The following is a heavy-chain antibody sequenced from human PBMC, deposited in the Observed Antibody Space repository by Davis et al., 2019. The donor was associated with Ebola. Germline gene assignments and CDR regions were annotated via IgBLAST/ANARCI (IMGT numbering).Heavy chain of an antibody. CDR2: MNPKSGDA. Sequence: AASVKVSCKASGYTFTNNDINWVRQAPGQGLEWMGWMNPKSGDAGSAQKFQGRVTTTRDTSIGTAYMELNSLRSDDTAVYYCTRYSNTADFDYWGQGTLVTVSS. V-gene: IGHV1-8*01. CDR1: GYTFTNND. D-gene: IGHD5-18*01. J-gene: IGHJ4*02. CDR3: TRYSNTADFDY.